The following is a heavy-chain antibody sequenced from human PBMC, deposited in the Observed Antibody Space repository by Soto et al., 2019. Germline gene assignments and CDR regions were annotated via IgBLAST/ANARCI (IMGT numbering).Heavy chain of an antibody. V-gene: IGHV3-72*01. CDR3: ARSIPGRTSFDS. Sequence: EVHLVESGGGLVQPGGSLRLSCAGYGFSFSDYYIDWVRQAPGKGLEWVGRSRDKGNSYSTDYAASVKGRFTVSRDTSKNSLYLQMNSLKADDTALYYCARSIPGRTSFDSWGQGTLVTVSS. J-gene: IGHJ4*02. CDR1: GFSFSDYY. CDR2: SRDKGNSYST. D-gene: IGHD1-1*01.